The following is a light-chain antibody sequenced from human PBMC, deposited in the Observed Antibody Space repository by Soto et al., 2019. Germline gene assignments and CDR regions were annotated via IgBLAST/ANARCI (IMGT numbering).Light chain of an antibody. V-gene: IGKV3-20*01. CDR2: GTS. Sequence: IVLTQYPGSRSLSPGDRATLSWRASESVRSSSLALYQHKPCHAPRLVISGTSRRATGIPDRFSVSGSGTFFPLTINRMAPEDVAMDDCQQYGSMWTFGQGTKVDIK. J-gene: IGKJ1*01. CDR1: ESVRSSS. CDR3: QQYGSMWT.